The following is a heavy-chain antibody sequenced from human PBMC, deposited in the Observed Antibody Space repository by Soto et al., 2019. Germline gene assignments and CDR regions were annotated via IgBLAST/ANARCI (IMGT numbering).Heavy chain of an antibody. J-gene: IGHJ5*02. V-gene: IGHV1-8*01. CDR1: GYSFTNND. CDR2: MNPGSGDT. D-gene: IGHD3-16*01. CDR3: ARMATFGSLNWFDP. Sequence: ASVKVSCKASGYSFTNNDVSWVRQATGQGLEWMGWMNPGSGDTGYAQKFQGSVTMTRDISIATAYMELSSLRSDDTAIYYCARMATFGSLNWFDPWGQGTLVTVSS.